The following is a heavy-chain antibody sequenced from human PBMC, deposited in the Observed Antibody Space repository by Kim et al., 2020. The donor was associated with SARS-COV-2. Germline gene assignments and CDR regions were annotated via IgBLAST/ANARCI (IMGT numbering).Heavy chain of an antibody. D-gene: IGHD6-19*01. Sequence: SVKGRFTISRDNSKNTLYLQMNSLRAEDTAVYYCARGPRIAVADNNWFDPWGQGTLVTVSS. CDR3: ARGPRIAVADNNWFDP. J-gene: IGHJ5*02. V-gene: IGHV3-30*01.